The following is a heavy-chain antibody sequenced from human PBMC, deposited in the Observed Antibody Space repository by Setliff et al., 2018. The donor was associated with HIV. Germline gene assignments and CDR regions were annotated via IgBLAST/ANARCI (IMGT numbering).Heavy chain of an antibody. CDR3: VRAYFGSGIYY. D-gene: IGHD3-10*01. CDR1: GGSISSYY. J-gene: IGHJ4*02. Sequence: SETLSLTCTVSGGSISSYYWSWIRQPPGKGLEWLGHIYSSGSTNYNPSLKSRVTISVDTSKNQFSLKLYSVTAADTAVYYCVRAYFGSGIYYWGQGTLVTVSS. CDR2: IYSSGST. V-gene: IGHV4-4*09.